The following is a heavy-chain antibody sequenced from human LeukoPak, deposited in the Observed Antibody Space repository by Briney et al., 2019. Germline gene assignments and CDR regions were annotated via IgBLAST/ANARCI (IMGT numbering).Heavy chain of an antibody. CDR2: ISGSGGST. J-gene: IGHJ4*02. D-gene: IGHD3-22*01. CDR3: AKDGYYYDSSGYLDY. CDR1: GFTFSSCA. Sequence: GGSPRLSCAASGFTFSSCAMSWVRQAPGKGLEWVSAISGSGGSTYYADSVKGRFTISRDNSKNTLYLQMNSLRAEDTAVYYCAKDGYYYDSSGYLDYWGQGTLVTISS. V-gene: IGHV3-23*01.